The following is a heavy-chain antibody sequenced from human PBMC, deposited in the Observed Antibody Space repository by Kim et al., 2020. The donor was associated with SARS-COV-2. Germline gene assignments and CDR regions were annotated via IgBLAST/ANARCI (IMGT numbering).Heavy chain of an antibody. CDR3: AKGGIVVVIASLEY. V-gene: IGHV3-30*18. J-gene: IGHJ4*02. Sequence: GGSLRLSCAASGFTFSSYGMHWVRQAPGKGLEWVAVISYDGSNKYYADSVKGRFTISRDNSKNTLYLQMNSLRAEDTAVYYCAKGGIVVVIASLEYWGQG. CDR2: ISYDGSNK. D-gene: IGHD2-21*01. CDR1: GFTFSSYG.